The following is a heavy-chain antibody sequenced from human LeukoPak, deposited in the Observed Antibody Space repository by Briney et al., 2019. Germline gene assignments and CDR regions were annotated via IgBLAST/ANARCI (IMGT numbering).Heavy chain of an antibody. CDR1: GGTFSSYA. D-gene: IGHD4-17*01. CDR2: IISIFGTA. J-gene: IGHJ4*02. CDR3: ARGFGDYVLYYFDY. Sequence: SVKVSCKASGGTFSSYAISWVRQAPGQGLEWMGGIISIFGTANYAQKFQGRVTITTDESTSTAYMELSSLRSEDTAVYYCARGFGDYVLYYFDYWGQGTLVTVSS. V-gene: IGHV1-69*05.